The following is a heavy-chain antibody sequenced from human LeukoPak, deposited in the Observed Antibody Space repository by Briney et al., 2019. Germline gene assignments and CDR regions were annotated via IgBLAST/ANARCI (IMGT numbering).Heavy chain of an antibody. CDR1: GGSFSGYY. D-gene: IGHD1-1*01. CDR2: INHSGST. Sequence: PSETLSLTCAVCGGSFSGYYWSWIRQPPGKGLEWIGEINHSGSTNYNPSLKSRVTISVDTSKNQFSLKLSSVTAADTAVYYCARSPTLDYWGQGTLVTVSS. V-gene: IGHV4-34*01. J-gene: IGHJ4*02. CDR3: ARSPTLDY.